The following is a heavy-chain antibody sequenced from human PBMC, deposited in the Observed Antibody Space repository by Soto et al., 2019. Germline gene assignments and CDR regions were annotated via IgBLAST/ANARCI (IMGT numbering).Heavy chain of an antibody. Sequence: GGSLRLSCAASGFTFSSYSMHWVRQAPGKGLEWVAVIWYDGSNKYYADSVKGRFTISRDNSKNTLYLQMNSLRAEDTAVYYCARQSMITFGGVIVRAYYFDYWGQGTLVTVSS. J-gene: IGHJ4*02. CDR1: GFTFSSYS. V-gene: IGHV3-33*01. D-gene: IGHD3-16*02. CDR2: IWYDGSNK. CDR3: ARQSMITFGGVIVRAYYFDY.